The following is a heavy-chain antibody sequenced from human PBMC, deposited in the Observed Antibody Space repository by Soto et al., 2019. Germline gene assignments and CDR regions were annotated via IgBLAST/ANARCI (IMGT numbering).Heavy chain of an antibody. V-gene: IGHV4-31*03. J-gene: IGHJ6*02. CDR3: ARARIAARPVYYYGMDV. Sequence: SETLSLTCTVSGGSISSGGYYWSWIRQHPGKGLEWIGYIYYSGSTYYNPSLKSRVTISVDTSKNQFSLKLSSVTAADTAVYYCARARIAARPVYYYGMDVWGQGTTVTVSS. D-gene: IGHD6-6*01. CDR2: IYYSGST. CDR1: GGSISSGGYY.